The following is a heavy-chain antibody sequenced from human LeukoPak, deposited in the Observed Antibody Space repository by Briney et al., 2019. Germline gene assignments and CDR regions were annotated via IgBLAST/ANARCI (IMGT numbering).Heavy chain of an antibody. V-gene: IGHV4-34*01. CDR3: ARQTGSGLFTLP. J-gene: IGHJ4*02. Sequence: PSETLSLTCAVYGGSFSGYYWSWIRQPPGKGLEWIGSIYYTGNTYYNASLKSRVTISIDTSNNQISLRLISVTATDTAMYYCARQTGSGLFTLPGGQGTLVTVSS. CDR2: IYYTGNT. CDR1: GGSFSGYY. D-gene: IGHD3/OR15-3a*01.